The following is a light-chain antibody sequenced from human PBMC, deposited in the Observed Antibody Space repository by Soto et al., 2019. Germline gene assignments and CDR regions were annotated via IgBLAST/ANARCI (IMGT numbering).Light chain of an antibody. Sequence: EIVMTQSPATLSVSPGERATLSCRASQSVSRKLAWYQQKPGQAPRLLIYEASIRATGITARFTGSGSGTELPLTISSLEYEDFAIYSCQQYSDWSPFTFGGGTQVEIK. V-gene: IGKV3-15*01. CDR1: QSVSRK. CDR3: QQYSDWSPFT. J-gene: IGKJ4*01. CDR2: EAS.